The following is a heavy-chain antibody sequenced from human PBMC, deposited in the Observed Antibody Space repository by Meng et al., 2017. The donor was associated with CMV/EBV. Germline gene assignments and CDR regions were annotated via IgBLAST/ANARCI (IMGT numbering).Heavy chain of an antibody. D-gene: IGHD2-2*01. CDR1: GGSFSGYY. V-gene: IGHV4-34*01. J-gene: IGHJ6*02. Sequence: SQTLSLTCAVYGGSFSGYYWSWIRQPPGKGLEWIGEINHSGSTNYNPSLKSRATISVDTSKNQFSLKLSSVTAADTAVYYCARAPIYCSSTSCYGEGGMDVWGQGTTVTVSS. CDR3: ARAPIYCSSTSCYGEGGMDV. CDR2: INHSGST.